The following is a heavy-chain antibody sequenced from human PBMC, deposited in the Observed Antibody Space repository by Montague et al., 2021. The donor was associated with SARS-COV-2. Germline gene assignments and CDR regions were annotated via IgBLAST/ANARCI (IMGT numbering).Heavy chain of an antibody. J-gene: IGHJ4*02. CDR2: INHRGST. CDR3: ARGHRGATMIVVVMVGEQYYFDY. CDR1: GESFSGYY. D-gene: IGHD3-22*01. V-gene: IGHV4-34*01. Sequence: SETLSLTCAVYGESFSGYYWTWIRQPPGKGLEWIGEINHRGSTKYNPSLKSRVTISVDTSKNQFSLRLSSVTAADTAVYYCARGHRGATMIVVVMVGEQYYFDYWGQGTLVTVSS.